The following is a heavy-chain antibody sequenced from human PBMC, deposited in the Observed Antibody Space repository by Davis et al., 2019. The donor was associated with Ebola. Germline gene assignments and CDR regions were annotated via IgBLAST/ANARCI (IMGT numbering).Heavy chain of an antibody. Sequence: PGGSLRLSCAASGFTFSTCAVSWVRQAPGKGLEWVSVISGGGGTTYYADSVKGRFSISRDNSKNTRYLQMNSLRADDTAVYYCAKPARGNGDYWYFDIWGRGTLVTVSS. J-gene: IGHJ2*01. D-gene: IGHD2-8*01. CDR3: AKPARGNGDYWYFDI. V-gene: IGHV3-23*01. CDR2: ISGGGGTT. CDR1: GFTFSTCA.